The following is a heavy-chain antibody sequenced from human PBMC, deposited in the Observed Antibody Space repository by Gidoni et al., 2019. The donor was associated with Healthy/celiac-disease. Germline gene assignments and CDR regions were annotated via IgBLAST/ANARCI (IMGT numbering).Heavy chain of an antibody. Sequence: QVQLVQSGAEVKKPGSSVKVSCKASGGTFSSYTISWVRQAPGQGLEWMGRIIPILGIATYAHKFQRRVTITADKSTSTAYMELSSLRSEDTAVYYCARDISAWLFDIWGQGTMVTVSS. J-gene: IGHJ3*02. CDR1: GGTFSSYT. CDR3: ARDISAWLFDI. CDR2: IIPILGIA. D-gene: IGHD6-19*01. V-gene: IGHV1-69*08.